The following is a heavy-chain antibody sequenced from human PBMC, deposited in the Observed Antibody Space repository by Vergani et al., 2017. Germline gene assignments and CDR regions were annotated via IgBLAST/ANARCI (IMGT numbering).Heavy chain of an antibody. D-gene: IGHD3-22*01. J-gene: IGHJ2*01. CDR1: GFTVSSNY. CDR3: ARDGPGYYDSSGYPYWXFDL. V-gene: IGHV3-66*01. CDR2: IYSGGST. Sequence: EVQLVESGGGLVQPGGSLRLSCAASGFTVSSNYMSWVRQAPGKGLEWVSVIYSGGSTYYADSVKGRFTISRDNSKNTLYLQMNSLRAEDTAVYYCARDGPGYYDSSGYPYWXFDLWGRGTLVTVSS.